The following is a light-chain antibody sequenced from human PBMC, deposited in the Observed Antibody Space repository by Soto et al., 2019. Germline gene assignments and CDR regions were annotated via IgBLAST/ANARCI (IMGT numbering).Light chain of an antibody. J-gene: IGKJ1*01. CDR2: AAS. CDR1: QGISTY. V-gene: IGKV1-39*01. Sequence: DIQMTQSPSSLSASVGDRLTITCRASQGISTYLNWYQQKPGKAPKLLIYAASTLQSGVPSRFSGSGSETDFTLTISSLQTEDFATYSCQQNYSATWTFGKGTKADIK. CDR3: QQNYSATWT.